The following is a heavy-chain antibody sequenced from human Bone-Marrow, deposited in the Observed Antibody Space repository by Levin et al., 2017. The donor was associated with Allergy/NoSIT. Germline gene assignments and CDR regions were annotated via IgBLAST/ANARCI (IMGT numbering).Heavy chain of an antibody. V-gene: IGHV3-30-3*01. CDR3: ARDQMGGGSSYSFHWCDP. CDR2: ISYDGSNK. D-gene: IGHD2-15*01. J-gene: IGHJ5*02. Sequence: SCAASGFTFSSYAMHWVRQAPGKGLEWVAVISYDGSNKYYADSVNGRFTISRDNSKNTLYLQMNSLRAEVTAVYDCARDQMGGGSSYSFHWCDPWGQGTLVTVSS. CDR1: GFTFSSYA.